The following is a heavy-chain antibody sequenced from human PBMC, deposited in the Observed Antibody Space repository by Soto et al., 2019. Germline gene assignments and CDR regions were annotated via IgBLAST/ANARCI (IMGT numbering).Heavy chain of an antibody. V-gene: IGHV3-23*01. CDR2: ISGSGGST. Sequence: VGSLRLSCAASGFTFSSYAMSWVRQAPGKGLEWVSAISGSGGSTYYADSVKGRFTISRDNSKNTLYLQMNSLRAEDTAVYYCAKDRSRGNYPVGVVVPDAILGWFDPWGQGTLVTVSS. CDR3: AKDRSRGNYPVGVVVPDAILGWFDP. J-gene: IGHJ5*02. CDR1: GFTFSSYA. D-gene: IGHD2-2*02.